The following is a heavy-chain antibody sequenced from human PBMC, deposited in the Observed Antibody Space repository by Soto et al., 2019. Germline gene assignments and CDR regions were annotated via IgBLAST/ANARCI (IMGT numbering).Heavy chain of an antibody. CDR2: IIPIFGTA. V-gene: IGHV1-69*13. CDR3: ARDFGTTFYYYYGMDV. CDR1: GGTFSSYA. D-gene: IGHD2-2*01. J-gene: IGHJ6*02. Sequence: SVKVSCKASGGTFSSYAISWVRQAPGQGLEWMGGIIPIFGTANYAQKFQGRVTITADESTSTAYMELSSLRSEDTAVYYCARDFGTTFYYYYGMDVWGQGTTVTVPS.